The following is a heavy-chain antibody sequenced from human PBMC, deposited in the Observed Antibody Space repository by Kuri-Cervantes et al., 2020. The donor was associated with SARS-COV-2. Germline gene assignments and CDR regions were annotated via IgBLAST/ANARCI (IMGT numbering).Heavy chain of an antibody. CDR1: GFTFSSYW. D-gene: IGHD6-13*01. Sequence: GESLKISCAASGFTFSSYWMSWARQAPGKGLEWVVFIRYDGSNKYYADSVKGRFTISRDNSKNTLYLQMNSLRAEDTAVYYCAKVGQQLVPDWFDPWGQGTLVTVFS. J-gene: IGHJ5*02. CDR3: AKVGQQLVPDWFDP. V-gene: IGHV3-30*02. CDR2: IRYDGSNK.